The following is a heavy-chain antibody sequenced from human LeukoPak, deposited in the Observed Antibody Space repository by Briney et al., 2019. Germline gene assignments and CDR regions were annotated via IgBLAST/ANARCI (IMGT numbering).Heavy chain of an antibody. CDR2: IIPIFGTA. CDR3: ARARDYSNYPSTTTFDY. V-gene: IGHV1-69*13. Sequence: GASVKVSCKASGGTFSSYAISWVRQAPGQGLEWTGGIIPIFGTANYAQKFQGRVTITADESTSTAYMELSSLRSEDTAVYYCARARDYSNYPSTTTFDYWGQGTLVTVSS. CDR1: GGTFSSYA. D-gene: IGHD4-11*01. J-gene: IGHJ4*02.